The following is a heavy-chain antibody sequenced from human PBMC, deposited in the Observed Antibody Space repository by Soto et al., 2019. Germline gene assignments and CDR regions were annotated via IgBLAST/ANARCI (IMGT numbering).Heavy chain of an antibody. CDR1: GFTFSGYA. CDR3: ARKVSGSTGRPELWYFDL. D-gene: IGHD3-10*01. Sequence: EVQLLDSGGGLVQPGGSLRLSCAASGFTFSGYALTWVRQAPGKGLERVSAISGGGDATFYADSVKGRFTISRDNSKNTLYLQMNTLRAEDTAVYYCARKVSGSTGRPELWYFDLWGRGTLVTVSS. J-gene: IGHJ2*01. V-gene: IGHV3-23*01. CDR2: ISGGGDAT.